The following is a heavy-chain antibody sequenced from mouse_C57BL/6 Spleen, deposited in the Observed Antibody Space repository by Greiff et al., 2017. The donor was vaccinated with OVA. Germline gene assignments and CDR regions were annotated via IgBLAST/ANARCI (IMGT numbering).Heavy chain of an antibody. V-gene: IGHV1-50*01. CDR2: IDPSDSYT. CDR3: ARSSHGAMDY. CDR1: GYTFTSYW. Sequence: QVQLQQSGAELVKPGASVKLSCKASGYTFTSYWMQWVKQRPGQGLEWIGEIDPSDSYTNYNQKFKGKATLTVDTSSSTAYMQLSSLTSEDSAVYYCARSSHGAMDYWGQGTSVTVSS. J-gene: IGHJ4*01.